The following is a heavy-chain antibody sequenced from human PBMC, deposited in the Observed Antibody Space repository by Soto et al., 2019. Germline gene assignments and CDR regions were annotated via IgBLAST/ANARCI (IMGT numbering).Heavy chain of an antibody. V-gene: IGHV1-69*13. J-gene: IGHJ5*02. CDR1: GGTFSSYA. CDR2: IIPTFGTA. Sequence: GASVKVSCKASGGTFSSYAISWVRQAPGQGLEWMGGIIPTFGTANYAQKFQGRVTITADESTSTAYMELSSLRSEDTAVYYCARDRGFVVVTAMSQFDPWGQGTLVTVCS. CDR3: ARDRGFVVVTAMSQFDP. D-gene: IGHD2-21*02.